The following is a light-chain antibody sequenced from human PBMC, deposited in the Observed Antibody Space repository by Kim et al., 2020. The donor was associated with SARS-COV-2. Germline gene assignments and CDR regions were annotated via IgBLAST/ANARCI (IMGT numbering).Light chain of an antibody. Sequence: DIQMTQSPSSLSASVRDRVIITCRASQSISTHLNWYQQKPGKVPQLLIYAASSLQSGVASRFSGSGSGTDFSLTISSLQPEDFATYYCQQGYSAPYSFGQGTKLEI. CDR1: QSISTH. CDR2: AAS. V-gene: IGKV1-39*01. CDR3: QQGYSAPYS. J-gene: IGKJ2*03.